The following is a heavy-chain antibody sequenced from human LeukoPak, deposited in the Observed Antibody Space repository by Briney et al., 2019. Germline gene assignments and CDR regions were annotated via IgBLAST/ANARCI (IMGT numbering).Heavy chain of an antibody. CDR2: VSKDGNTK. CDR1: GFTFSTYA. J-gene: IGHJ4*02. Sequence: GGSLRLSCVASGFTFSTYAIHWVRQAPGKGLEWVAVVSKDGNTKYYADSVKGRFTISRDNSKNTLYLQMNSLRAEDTAVYYCAKIYIGDYGDYYFDYWGQGTLVTVSS. CDR3: AKIYIGDYGDYYFDY. D-gene: IGHD4-17*01. V-gene: IGHV3-30*04.